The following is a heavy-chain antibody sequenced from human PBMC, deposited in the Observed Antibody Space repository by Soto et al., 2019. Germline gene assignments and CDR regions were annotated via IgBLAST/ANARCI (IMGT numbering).Heavy chain of an antibody. CDR1: GASISSGGYS. V-gene: IGHV4-31*03. CDR2: MFYSGTA. J-gene: IGHJ4*02. CDR3: ARAVDGDPADF. Sequence: PSETLSPTCTVSGASISSGGYSWTWIRQHPGKGLEWIGYMFYSGTAHYNPSLQSRVSISIGTPKNQFSLNLRSVTAADSAVYYCARAVDGDPADFWGPGSLVTVSS.